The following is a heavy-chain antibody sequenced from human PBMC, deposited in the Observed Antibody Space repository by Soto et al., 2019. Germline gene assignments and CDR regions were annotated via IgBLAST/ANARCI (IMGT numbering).Heavy chain of an antibody. Sequence: SETLSLTCTVSGGSIISGDYYWSWIRKPPGKGLEWIGYIYYSGSTYYNPSLKSRVTISVDTSKNQFSLKLSSVTAADTAVYYCARRPGGYYGSGSYGWYFDLWGRGTLVTVSS. D-gene: IGHD3-10*01. V-gene: IGHV4-30-4*01. CDR3: ARRPGGYYGSGSYGWYFDL. CDR2: IYYSGST. CDR1: GGSIISGDYY. J-gene: IGHJ2*01.